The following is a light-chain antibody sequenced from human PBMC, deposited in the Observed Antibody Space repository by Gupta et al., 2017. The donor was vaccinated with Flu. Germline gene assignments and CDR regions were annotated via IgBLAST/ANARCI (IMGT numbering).Light chain of an antibody. J-gene: IGKJ3*01. CDR2: WAS. CDR3: QQYYTSPFT. Sequence: ERATFSCKSSQSVLYSSNNKNYLAWYQQKPGQPPKLLIYWASTRESGVPDRFSGSGSGTDFTLTISSLQAEDVAVYYCQQYYTSPFTFGPGTKVDLK. V-gene: IGKV4-1*01. CDR1: QSVLYSSNNKNY.